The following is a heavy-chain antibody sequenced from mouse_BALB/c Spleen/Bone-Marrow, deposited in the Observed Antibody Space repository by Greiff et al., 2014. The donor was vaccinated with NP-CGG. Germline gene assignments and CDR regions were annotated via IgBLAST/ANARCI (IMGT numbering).Heavy chain of an antibody. V-gene: IGHV1S81*02. CDR2: INPSNGRT. Sequence: SGAELVKPGASVKLSCKASGYTFTSYWMHWVKQRPGQGLEWIGEINPSNGRTNYNEKFKSKATLTVDKSSSTAYMQLSSLTSEDSAAYYCAGPFDYWGQGTTLTVSS. CDR1: GYTFTSYW. CDR3: AGPFDY. J-gene: IGHJ2*01.